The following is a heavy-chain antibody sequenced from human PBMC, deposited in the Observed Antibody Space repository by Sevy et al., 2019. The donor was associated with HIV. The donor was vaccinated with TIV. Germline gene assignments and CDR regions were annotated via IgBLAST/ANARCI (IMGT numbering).Heavy chain of an antibody. D-gene: IGHD3-10*01. J-gene: IGHJ4*02. CDR2: ISAYNGNT. CDR1: GYTFTSYG. Sequence: ASVKVSCKASGYTFTSYGISWVRQAPGQGLEWMEWISAYNGNTNYAQKLQGRVTMTTDTSTSTAYMELRSLRSDDTAVYYCARLMVRGVIIPDFDYWGQGTLVTVSS. CDR3: ARLMVRGVIIPDFDY. V-gene: IGHV1-18*01.